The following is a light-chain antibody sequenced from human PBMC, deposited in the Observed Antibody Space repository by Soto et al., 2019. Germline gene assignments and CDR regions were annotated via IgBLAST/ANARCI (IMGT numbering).Light chain of an antibody. CDR1: QSVLYSSNNRNY. CDR2: WAS. J-gene: IGKJ4*01. Sequence: DIVMTKSPDSLAVSLGERVTINCKSSQSVLYSSNNRNYLAWFQQKPGQPPKLLIYWASTRESGVPDRFSGSGSGTDFTLTISGLQAEDVAVYYCQQYYNTPLTFGGGTKVEI. V-gene: IGKV4-1*01. CDR3: QQYYNTPLT.